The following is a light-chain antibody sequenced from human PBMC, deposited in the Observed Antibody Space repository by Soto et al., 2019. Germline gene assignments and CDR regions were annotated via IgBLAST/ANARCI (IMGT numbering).Light chain of an antibody. CDR2: GTS. J-gene: IGKJ5*01. V-gene: IGKV3-20*01. CDR3: QQYGSSPPT. CDR1: QTVNTN. Sequence: EIVLTQSPGPLSLSPGERATLSCRASQTVNTNLAWYQQKPGQGPRLLIYGTSTRATGIPDRFSGSGSGTDFTLTISGLEPEEFAGYYCQQYGSSPPTFGQGHDWRL.